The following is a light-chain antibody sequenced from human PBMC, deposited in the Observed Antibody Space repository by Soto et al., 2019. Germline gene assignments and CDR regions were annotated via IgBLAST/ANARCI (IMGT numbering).Light chain of an antibody. J-gene: IGKJ1*01. CDR1: QSVSSN. V-gene: IGKV3-15*01. Sequence: EIVMTQSPATLSVSPGERATLSCRASQSVSSNLAWYQQKPGQSPRLLIYGASTRATGIAARFSGSGAGTVFTLAISSRQSDDFAVYYGQQYKNWPATFGQVTKLDSK. CDR3: QQYKNWPAT. CDR2: GAS.